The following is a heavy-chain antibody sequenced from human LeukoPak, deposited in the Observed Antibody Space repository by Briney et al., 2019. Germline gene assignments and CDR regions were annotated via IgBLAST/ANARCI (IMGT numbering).Heavy chain of an antibody. D-gene: IGHD6-19*01. CDR1: GFTVSSNY. Sequence: GGSLRLSCVASGFTVSSNYMSWVRQAPGKGLEWVSVIYSGGSTYYADSVKGRFTISRDNSKNTLYLQMNSLRAEDTAVYYCARDSRYSSGWFFDYWGQGTLVTVSS. CDR2: IYSGGST. V-gene: IGHV3-66*02. CDR3: ARDSRYSSGWFFDY. J-gene: IGHJ4*02.